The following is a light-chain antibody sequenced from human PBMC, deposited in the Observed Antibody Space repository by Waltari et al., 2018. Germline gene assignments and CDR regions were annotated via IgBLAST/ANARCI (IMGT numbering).Light chain of an antibody. J-gene: IGKJ1*01. CDR3: QQYLSTPPT. CDR2: WAS. CDR1: QSVLYSSNNKNY. V-gene: IGKV4-1*01. Sequence: SPDSLAVSLGERATINCKSSQSVLYSSNNKNYLAWYQQKPGQPPKLLIYWASTRESGVPDRFSGSGSGTDFTLTISSLQAEDVAVYYCQQYLSTPPTFGQGTKVEIK.